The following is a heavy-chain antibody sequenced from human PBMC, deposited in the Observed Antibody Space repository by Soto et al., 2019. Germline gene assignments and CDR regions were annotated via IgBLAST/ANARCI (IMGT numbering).Heavy chain of an antibody. CDR1: GFTFSSYS. Sequence: PWGSLRLSCAASGFTFSSYSMNWVRQAPGKGLEWVSYISSSSSTIYYADSVKGRFTISRDNAKNSLYLQMNSLRAEDTAVYYCARDTGGAAYSSGWYGYWGQGTLVTVSS. CDR3: ARDTGGAAYSSGWYGY. CDR2: ISSSSSTI. J-gene: IGHJ4*02. V-gene: IGHV3-48*01. D-gene: IGHD6-19*01.